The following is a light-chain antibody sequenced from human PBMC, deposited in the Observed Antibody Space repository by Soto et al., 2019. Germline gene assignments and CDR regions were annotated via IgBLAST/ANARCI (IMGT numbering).Light chain of an antibody. Sequence: EIVLTQSPGTLSLSPGERATLSCRASQSISSSYLAWYQHKPGQAPRLLIYGASSRATGIPDRFSGSGCGTDFTLIISRLEPEDFAVYYCQRYGSSPQYTFGQGTKLEI. CDR2: GAS. CDR3: QRYGSSPQYT. J-gene: IGKJ2*01. CDR1: QSISSSY. V-gene: IGKV3-20*01.